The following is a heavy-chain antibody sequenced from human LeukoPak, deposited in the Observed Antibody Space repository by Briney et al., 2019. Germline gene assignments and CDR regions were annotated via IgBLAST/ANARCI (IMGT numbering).Heavy chain of an antibody. Sequence: SVKVSCKASGYTFTSYDISWVRQAPGQGLEWMGGIIPIFGTANYAQKFQGRVTITADESTSTAYMELSSLRSEDTAVYYCARVGSREYYFDYWGQGTLVTVSS. D-gene: IGHD2-2*01. CDR1: GYTFTSYD. V-gene: IGHV1-69*13. CDR3: ARVGSREYYFDY. CDR2: IIPIFGTA. J-gene: IGHJ4*02.